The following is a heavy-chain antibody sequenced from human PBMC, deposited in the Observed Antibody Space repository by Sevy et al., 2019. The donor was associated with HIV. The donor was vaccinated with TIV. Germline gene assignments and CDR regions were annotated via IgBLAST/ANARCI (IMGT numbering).Heavy chain of an antibody. Sequence: SETLSLTCTVSGGSISSSSYYWGWIRQPPGKGLEWIGSIYYSGSTYYNPSLKGRVTISVDTSKNQLSLKLSSVTAADTAVYYCARPIAAAVASPFDYWGQGTLVTVSS. D-gene: IGHD6-13*01. J-gene: IGHJ4*02. CDR2: IYYSGST. CDR3: ARPIAAAVASPFDY. V-gene: IGHV4-39*01. CDR1: GGSISSSSYY.